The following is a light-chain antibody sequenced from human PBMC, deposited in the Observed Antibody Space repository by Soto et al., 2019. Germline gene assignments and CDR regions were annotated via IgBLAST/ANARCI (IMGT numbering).Light chain of an antibody. CDR3: GTWDSRLSSVI. J-gene: IGLJ2*01. Sequence: QSVLTQPPSVSAAPGQRVTISCSGSSSNIENNYVSWYQQLPGAAPRLLIYDNNRRPSGIPDRFADSKSGTSATLGITGLQTGDEAEYYCGTWDSRLSSVIFGGGTKLTVL. CDR2: DNN. CDR1: SSNIENNY. V-gene: IGLV1-51*01.